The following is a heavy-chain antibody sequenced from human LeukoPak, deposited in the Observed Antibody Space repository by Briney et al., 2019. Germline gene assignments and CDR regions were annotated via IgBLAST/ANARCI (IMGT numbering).Heavy chain of an antibody. CDR1: GFTFNAYY. CDR2: INPNTGDT. V-gene: IGHV1-2*02. D-gene: IGHD6-6*01. J-gene: IGHJ6*03. Sequence: ASVKVSCKASGFTFNAYYIHWVRQAPGQGLEWMGWINPNTGDTNFAQKFQGRVAITRNTSISTAYIELSSLRSEDTAVYYCAKTSHSSSNYYYYYMDVWGKGTTVTVSS. CDR3: AKTSHSSSNYYYYYMDV.